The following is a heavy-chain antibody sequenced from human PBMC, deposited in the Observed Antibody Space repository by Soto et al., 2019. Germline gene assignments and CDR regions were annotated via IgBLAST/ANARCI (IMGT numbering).Heavy chain of an antibody. CDR3: ARVGVVGAGGFDF. CDR2: ISSNGRTI. Sequence: EVQLVESGGGLVQPGGSLRLSCAASGFTFSSYEMNWVRQAPGKGLEWVSYISSNGRTIDYADSVKGRFTISRDNAKKSLYLQLNSLRAEDRAVYYRARVGVVGAGGFDFWGQGTLVTVSS. D-gene: IGHD1-26*01. CDR1: GFTFSSYE. V-gene: IGHV3-48*03. J-gene: IGHJ4*02.